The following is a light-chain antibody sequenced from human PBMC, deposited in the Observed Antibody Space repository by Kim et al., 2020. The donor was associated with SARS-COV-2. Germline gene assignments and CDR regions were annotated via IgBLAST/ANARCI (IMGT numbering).Light chain of an antibody. J-gene: IGLJ2*01. Sequence: LGQAVRIACQRDRLRSYFASWYQQKPGQAPVLVIYGKNNRPSGIPDRFSGSSSGNTASLTITGAQAEDDADYYCNSRDSSGSHVVFGGGTQLTVL. CDR3: NSRDSSGSHVV. CDR2: GKN. V-gene: IGLV3-19*01. CDR1: RLRSYF.